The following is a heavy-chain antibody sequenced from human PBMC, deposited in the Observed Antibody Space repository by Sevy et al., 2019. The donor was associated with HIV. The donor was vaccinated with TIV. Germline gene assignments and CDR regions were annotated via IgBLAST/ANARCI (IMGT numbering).Heavy chain of an antibody. CDR3: VRDDGNYYFHY. J-gene: IGHJ4*02. Sequence: GGSLRLSCAASGFTFSKYWMGWVLQAPGKGLEWVANIKQDAGQKYYVDSVKGRFTISRDNAKNSLYLQMNSLRAEDTAVYFCVRDDGNYYFHYWGQGTLVTVSS. D-gene: IGHD1-7*01. CDR2: IKQDAGQK. CDR1: GFTFSKYW. V-gene: IGHV3-7*01.